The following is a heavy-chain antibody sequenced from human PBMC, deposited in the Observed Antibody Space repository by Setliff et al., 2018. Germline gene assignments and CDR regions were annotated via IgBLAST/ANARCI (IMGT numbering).Heavy chain of an antibody. Sequence: GSLRLSCATSGFIFSDYSMDWVRQAPGKGLEWVSRINGDATIAHYADSVKGRFTISRDNARNALYLQMVSLRGEDTGVYFCAALDWGENFYNVDVWGKGTTVTVSS. CDR1: GFIFSDYS. CDR3: AALDWGENFYNVDV. J-gene: IGHJ6*03. D-gene: IGHD7-27*01. CDR2: INGDATIA. V-gene: IGHV3-74*01.